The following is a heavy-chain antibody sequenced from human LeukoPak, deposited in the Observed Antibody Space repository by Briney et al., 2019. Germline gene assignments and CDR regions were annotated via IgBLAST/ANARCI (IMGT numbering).Heavy chain of an antibody. Sequence: GGSLRLSCAASGFTFTTYSMGWVRQAPGRGLEWISSIRISGDSIYYASSAKGRFTISRDDSKNTLYLQMNGLRDEDTAVYYCARASDYDILTGPYYWGQGTLVTVSS. V-gene: IGHV3-23*01. CDR2: IRISGDSI. J-gene: IGHJ4*02. CDR3: ARASDYDILTGPYY. D-gene: IGHD3-9*01. CDR1: GFTFTTYS.